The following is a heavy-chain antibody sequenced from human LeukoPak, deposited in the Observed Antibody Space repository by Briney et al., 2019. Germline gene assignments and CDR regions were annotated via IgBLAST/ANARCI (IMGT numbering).Heavy chain of an antibody. CDR1: GYSFATYW. Sequence: GESLKISCKGSGYSFATYWIGWVRQMPGKGLEWVGIIYPGDSDTRYSPSFQGQVTISADKSISTAYLQWSSLKASDTAMYYCARARTFAGELDPWGQGTPVTVSS. CDR3: ARARTFAGELDP. V-gene: IGHV5-51*01. J-gene: IGHJ5*02. CDR2: IYPGDSDT. D-gene: IGHD2/OR15-2a*01.